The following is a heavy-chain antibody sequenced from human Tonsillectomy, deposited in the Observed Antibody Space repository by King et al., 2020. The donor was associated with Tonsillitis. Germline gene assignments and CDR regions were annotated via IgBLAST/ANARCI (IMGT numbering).Heavy chain of an antibody. CDR1: GFTFSTSA. CDR2: ISGCGGSS. Sequence: VQLVESGGGLVQPGGSLRLSCAASGFTFSTSAMSWVRQAPGKGLEGVSAISGCGGSSYYADSVKGRFTISRDISKNTLYLQMNSLRADETAVYYCARNGYFYHSSGFYYIDYFDSWGQGTLLTVSS. J-gene: IGHJ4*02. D-gene: IGHD3-22*01. CDR3: ARNGYFYHSSGFYYIDYFDS. V-gene: IGHV3-23*04.